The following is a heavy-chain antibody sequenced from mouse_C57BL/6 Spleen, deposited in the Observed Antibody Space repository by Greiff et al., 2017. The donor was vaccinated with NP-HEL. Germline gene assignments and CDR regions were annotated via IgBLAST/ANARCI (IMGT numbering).Heavy chain of an antibody. CDR1: GYTFTDYY. D-gene: IGHD1-1*01. Sequence: EVQLQQSGPVLVKPGASVKMSCKASGYTFTDYYMNWVKQSHGKSLEWIGVINPYNGGTNYNQKFKGKATLTVDKSSSTAYMELNSLTSEDSAVYYCARRDYGSSEGFAYWGQGTLVTVSA. CDR3: ARRDYGSSEGFAY. V-gene: IGHV1-19*01. CDR2: INPYNGGT. J-gene: IGHJ3*01.